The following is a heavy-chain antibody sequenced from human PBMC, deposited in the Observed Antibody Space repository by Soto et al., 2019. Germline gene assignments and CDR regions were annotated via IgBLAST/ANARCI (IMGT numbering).Heavy chain of an antibody. D-gene: IGHD3-9*01. CDR1: GGTFSSYA. CDR3: ARDDWLLRPFDY. J-gene: IGHJ4*02. CDR2: IIPIFGTA. Sequence: SVKVSCKASGGTFSSYAISWVRQAPGQGLEWMGGIIPIFGTANYAQKFQGRVTITADKSTSTAYMELSSLRSEDTAVYYCARDDWLLRPFDYWGQGTLVTVSS. V-gene: IGHV1-69*06.